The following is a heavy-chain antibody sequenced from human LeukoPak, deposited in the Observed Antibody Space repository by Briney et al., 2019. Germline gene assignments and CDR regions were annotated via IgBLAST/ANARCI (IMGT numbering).Heavy chain of an antibody. J-gene: IGHJ5*02. V-gene: IGHV1-69*05. CDR3: ARDLMTTVTTFGFDP. Sequence: GASVKVSCKASVGTFSSYAISWVRQAPGHALEWMGGPTPIVGTAIDAQNYQGRVTITTAESTSTAYMELSSMRSEDTAVYYCARDLMTTVTTFGFDPWGQGTLVTVSS. CDR2: PTPIVGTA. CDR1: VGTFSSYA. D-gene: IGHD4-11*01.